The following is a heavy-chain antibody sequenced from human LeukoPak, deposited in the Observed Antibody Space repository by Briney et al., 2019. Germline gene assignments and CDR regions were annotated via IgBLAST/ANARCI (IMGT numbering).Heavy chain of an antibody. CDR1: GFTFSSYE. CDR2: ISSSANTI. D-gene: IGHD3-22*01. CDR3: AKDRWYYDSSGYSGGVTDY. V-gene: IGHV3-48*03. J-gene: IGHJ4*02. Sequence: PGGSLRLSCAASGFTFSSYEMNWVRQAPGKGLEWISYISSSANTIYYADSVKGRFTISRDNAKNSLYLQMNSLRAEDTAVYYCAKDRWYYDSSGYSGGVTDYWGQGTLVTVSS.